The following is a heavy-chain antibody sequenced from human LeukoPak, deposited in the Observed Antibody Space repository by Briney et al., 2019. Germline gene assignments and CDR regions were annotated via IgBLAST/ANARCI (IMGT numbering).Heavy chain of an antibody. V-gene: IGHV3-21*01. CDR1: GFTFSSYS. D-gene: IGHD3-22*01. CDR3: ARGTYYYDSSGYYLGASRYYYYMDV. J-gene: IGHJ6*03. Sequence: GGSLRLSCAASGFTFSSYSMNWVRQAPGKGLEWVSSISSSSSYIYYADSVKGRFTISRDNAKNSLYLQMNSLRAEDTAVYYCARGTYYYDSSGYYLGASRYYYYMDVWGKGTTVTVSS. CDR2: ISSSSSYI.